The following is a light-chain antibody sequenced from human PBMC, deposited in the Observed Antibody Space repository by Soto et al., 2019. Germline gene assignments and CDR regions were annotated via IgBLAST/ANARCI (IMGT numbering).Light chain of an antibody. CDR3: QQYNNWPLWT. V-gene: IGKV3-15*01. Sequence: EIVMTQSPAPLSVSPGERATLSCRASQSITRNLAWYQQTPGQAPRLLIYGAYTRSSGIPARFSGSGSGTEVTLTISSLQSEDFAVYYCQQYNNWPLWTFGQGTKVYI. J-gene: IGKJ1*01. CDR2: GAY. CDR1: QSITRN.